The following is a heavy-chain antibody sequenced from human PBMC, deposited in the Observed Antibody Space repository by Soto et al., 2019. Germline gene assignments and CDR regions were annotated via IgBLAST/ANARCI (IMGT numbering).Heavy chain of an antibody. CDR3: ARIGGYHGPLDY. CDR1: GGSISSSSYY. V-gene: IGHV4-39*01. Sequence: PSETLSLTCTVAGGSISSSSYYWGWIRQPPGKGLEWIGSIYYSGSTYYNPSLKSRVTISVDTSKNQFSLKLSSVTAADTAVYYCARIGGYHGPLDYWGQGTPVTVSS. CDR2: IYYSGST. D-gene: IGHD3-16*02. J-gene: IGHJ4*02.